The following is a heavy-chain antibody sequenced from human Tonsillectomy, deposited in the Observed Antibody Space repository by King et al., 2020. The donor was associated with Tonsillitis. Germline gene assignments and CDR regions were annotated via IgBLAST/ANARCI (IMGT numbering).Heavy chain of an antibody. V-gene: IGHV4-4*07. CDR2: IYTSGST. J-gene: IGHJ6*03. CDR1: GGSINSYY. CDR3: ARVSSHYFYDSSGYQYTYWYLDV. Sequence: QLQESGPGLVKPSETLSLTCTVSGGSINSYYWSWIRQPAGQGLEWIGRIYTSGSTNYNPSLKSRVTMSLDTSKNQFSLKLNSVTAADTAVYYCARVSSHYFYDSSGYQYTYWYLDVWGKGTTVTVSS. D-gene: IGHD3-22*01.